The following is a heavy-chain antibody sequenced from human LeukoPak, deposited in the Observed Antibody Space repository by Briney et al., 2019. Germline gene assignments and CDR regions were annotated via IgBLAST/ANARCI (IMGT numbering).Heavy chain of an antibody. CDR1: GYTFTSYY. D-gene: IGHD3-22*01. V-gene: IGHV1-46*03. CDR3: ARDPDYYDRSGYYYFDY. CDR2: INPSGGST. Sequence: ASVKVSCKASGYTFTSYYMHWVRQAPGQGLEWMGIINPSGGSTSYAQKFQGKVTMTRDTSTSTVYMELSSLRSEYTAVYYCARDPDYYDRSGYYYFDYWGQGTLVTVSS. J-gene: IGHJ4*02.